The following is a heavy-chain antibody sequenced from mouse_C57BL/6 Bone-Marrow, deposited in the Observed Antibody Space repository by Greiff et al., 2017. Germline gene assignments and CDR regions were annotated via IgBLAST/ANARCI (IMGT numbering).Heavy chain of an antibody. CDR1: GFNIKNTY. J-gene: IGHJ1*03. V-gene: IGHV14-3*01. D-gene: IGHD2-4*01. CDR2: IDPANGNT. Sequence: VQLQQSVAELVRPGASVKLSCTASGFNIKNTYMHWVKQRPEQGLEWIGRIDPANGNTKYAPKFQGKATITADTSSNTAYLQLSSLTSEDTAVYYCTTFYYDYDGPPYWYFDVWGTGTTVTVSS. CDR3: TTFYYDYDGPPYWYFDV.